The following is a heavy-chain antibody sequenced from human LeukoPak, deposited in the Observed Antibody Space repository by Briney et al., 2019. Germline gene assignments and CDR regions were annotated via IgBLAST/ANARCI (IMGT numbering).Heavy chain of an antibody. J-gene: IGHJ4*02. D-gene: IGHD3-16*01. V-gene: IGHV1-2*02. CDR2: INPNSGDT. CDR3: ARVRYRLAETYIDY. Sequence: ASVKVSCKASGYIFTGYYMHWVRQAPGQGLEWMGWINPNSGDTNYAQKLQGRVTMTRDTSVSTAYMELSRLRSDDTAVYYCARVRYRLAETYIDYWGQGTLVTVSS. CDR1: GYIFTGYY.